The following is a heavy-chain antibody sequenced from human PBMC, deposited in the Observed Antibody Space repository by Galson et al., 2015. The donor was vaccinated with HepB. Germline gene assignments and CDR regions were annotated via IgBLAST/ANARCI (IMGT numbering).Heavy chain of an antibody. CDR2: IWYDGDPK. J-gene: IGHJ4*02. D-gene: IGHD3-3*01. Sequence: SLRLSCAASGFTFSNYGMHWVRQAPGKGLEWVAVIWYDGDPKYYADSVKGRFTVSRDTSKSTLYLQMNSLRVGDTAVYYCAGGPPRERDIWSRHYTRPDFWGQGILVTVSS. V-gene: IGHV3-33*01. CDR3: AGGPPRERDIWSRHYTRPDF. CDR1: GFTFSNYG.